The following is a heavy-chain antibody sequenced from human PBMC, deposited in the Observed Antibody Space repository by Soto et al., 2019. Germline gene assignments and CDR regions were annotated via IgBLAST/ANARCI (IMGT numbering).Heavy chain of an antibody. Sequence: QVQLVESGGGVVQPGRSLRLSCAASGFTFNYYGIHWVRQAPGKGLEWVAGISHDGSKTNYADSVKGRVTITRDKSKDTVYLQMNSIRADDTAVYYCAKYTYYYSTSGYYVFDSWGQGNLVTVSS. D-gene: IGHD3-22*01. CDR2: ISHDGSKT. V-gene: IGHV3-30*18. J-gene: IGHJ4*02. CDR3: AKYTYYYSTSGYYVFDS. CDR1: GFTFNYYG.